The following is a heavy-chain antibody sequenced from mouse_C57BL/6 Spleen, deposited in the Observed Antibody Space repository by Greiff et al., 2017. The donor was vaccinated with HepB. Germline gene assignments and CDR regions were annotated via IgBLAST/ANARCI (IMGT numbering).Heavy chain of an antibody. D-gene: IGHD2-5*01. J-gene: IGHJ4*01. CDR1: GYAFSSSW. Sequence: QVHVKQSGPELVKPGASVKISCKASGYAFSSSWMNWVKQRPGKGLEWIGRIYPGDGDTNYNGKFKGKATLTADKSSSTAYMQLSSLTSEDSAVYFCARGVDYSNPLDYWGQGTSVTVSS. CDR3: ARGVDYSNPLDY. CDR2: IYPGDGDT. V-gene: IGHV1-82*01.